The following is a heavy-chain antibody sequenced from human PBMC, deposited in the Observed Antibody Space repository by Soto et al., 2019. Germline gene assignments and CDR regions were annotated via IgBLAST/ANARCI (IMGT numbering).Heavy chain of an antibody. D-gene: IGHD4-17*01. CDR1: GYTFTSYG. J-gene: IGHJ4*02. CDR2: ISAYNGNT. V-gene: IGHV1-18*01. Sequence: QVQLVQSGAEVKKPGASVKVSCKASGYTFTSYGISWVRQAPGQGLEWMGWISAYNGNTNYAQKLQGRVTMTTDTSTGPAYMELRSLRSDDPPVYYWAGDISDYVGNSAFDYWGQGTLVTSSS. CDR3: AGDISDYVGNSAFDY.